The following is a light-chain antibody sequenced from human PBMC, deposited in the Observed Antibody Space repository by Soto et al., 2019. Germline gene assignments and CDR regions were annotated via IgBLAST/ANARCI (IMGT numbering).Light chain of an antibody. CDR1: QSVRSTY. V-gene: IGKV3-20*01. CDR3: HKYGHSPLN. Sequence: EIVLAQTPVTVPLSPGEIATLSWSASQSVRSTYFAWYQHKPGQAPRLLIFDASTRATGIPDRFSGGGSGTDFTLTISRLEPEDFALYYCHKYGHSPLNFGGGTKVDIK. CDR2: DAS. J-gene: IGKJ4*01.